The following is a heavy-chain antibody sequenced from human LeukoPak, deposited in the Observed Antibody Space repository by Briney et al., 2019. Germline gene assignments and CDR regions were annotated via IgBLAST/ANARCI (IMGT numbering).Heavy chain of an antibody. CDR3: VREYSGSYYAFFRY. V-gene: IGHV1-18*04. CDR2: ISAYNGNT. CDR1: GYTFTSYY. D-gene: IGHD1-26*01. J-gene: IGHJ4*02. Sequence: EASVKVSCKTSGYTFTSYYMHWVRQAPGQGLEWMGWISAYNGNTNYAQKLQGRVTMTTDTSTSTAYMELRSLRSDDTAVYYCVREYSGSYYAFFRYWGQGTLVTVSS.